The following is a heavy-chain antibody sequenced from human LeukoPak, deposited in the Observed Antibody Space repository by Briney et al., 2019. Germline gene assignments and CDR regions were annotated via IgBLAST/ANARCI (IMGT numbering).Heavy chain of an antibody. CDR2: IYISENT. Sequence: SETLSLTCTVSGGSISSYYWSWIRQPAGKGLEWVGRIYISENTNYNPSLKSRVTMSLDTSKNQFSLKLSSVTAADTAVYYCARRIAAAGTNWFDPWGQGTLVTVSS. J-gene: IGHJ5*02. CDR1: GGSISSYY. CDR3: ARRIAAAGTNWFDP. V-gene: IGHV4-4*07. D-gene: IGHD6-13*01.